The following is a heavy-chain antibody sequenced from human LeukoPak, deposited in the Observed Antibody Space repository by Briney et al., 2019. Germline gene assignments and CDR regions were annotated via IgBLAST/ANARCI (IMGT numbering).Heavy chain of an antibody. J-gene: IGHJ6*03. CDR1: GGSISSYY. Sequence: PSETLSLTCTVSGGSISSYYWSWIRQPPGKGLEWIGYIYYSGSTNYNPSLKRRVTISVDTSKNQFSLKLSSVTAADTAVYYCARVPYSSIWAYYYYMDVWDKGTTVTVSS. CDR3: ARVPYSSIWAYYYYMDV. V-gene: IGHV4-59*01. CDR2: IYYSGST. D-gene: IGHD6-13*01.